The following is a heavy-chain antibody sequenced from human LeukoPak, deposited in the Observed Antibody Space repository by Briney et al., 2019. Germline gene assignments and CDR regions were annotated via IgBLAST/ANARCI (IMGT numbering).Heavy chain of an antibody. CDR2: IYTSGST. V-gene: IGHV4-38-2*02. D-gene: IGHD2-2*02. CDR3: ARQNGYCSSTSCYTYWFDP. Sequence: SETLSLTCTVSGYSISSGYYWGWIRQPPGKGLEWIGRIYTSGSTNYNPSLKSRVTMSVDTSKNQFSLKLSSVTAADTAVYYCARQNGYCSSTSCYTYWFDPWGQGTLVTVSS. J-gene: IGHJ5*02. CDR1: GYSISSGYY.